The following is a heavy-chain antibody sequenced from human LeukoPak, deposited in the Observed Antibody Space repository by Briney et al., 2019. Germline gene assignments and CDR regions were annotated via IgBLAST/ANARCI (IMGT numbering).Heavy chain of an antibody. D-gene: IGHD3-22*01. Sequence: GRSLRLSCAASGFTFSSYGMHWVRQAPGKGLEWVAVIWYDGSNKYYADSVKGRFTISRDNSKNTLYLQMDSLRPEDTAVYYCAKEEDYYDSSGYNWFDPWGQGTLVTVSS. CDR1: GFTFSSYG. CDR2: IWYDGSNK. CDR3: AKEEDYYDSSGYNWFDP. V-gene: IGHV3-33*06. J-gene: IGHJ5*02.